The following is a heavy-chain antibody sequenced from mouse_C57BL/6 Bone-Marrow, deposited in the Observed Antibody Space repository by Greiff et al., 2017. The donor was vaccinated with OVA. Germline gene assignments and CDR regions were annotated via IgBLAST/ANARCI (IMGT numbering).Heavy chain of an antibody. Sequence: QVQLKESGPGLVQPSQSLSITCTVSGFSLTSYGVHWVRQSPGKGLEWLGVIWSGGSTDYNAAFISSLSISKDNSKSQVFFKMNSLQADDTAIYYCARNHGLAYYAMDYWGQGTSVTVSS. D-gene: IGHD3-1*01. CDR3: ARNHGLAYYAMDY. J-gene: IGHJ4*01. V-gene: IGHV2-2*01. CDR2: IWSGGST. CDR1: GFSLTSYG.